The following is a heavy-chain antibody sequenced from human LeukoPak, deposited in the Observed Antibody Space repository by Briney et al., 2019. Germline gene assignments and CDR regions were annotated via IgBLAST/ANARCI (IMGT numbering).Heavy chain of an antibody. CDR1: GGSISSYY. CDR2: IYTSGST. D-gene: IGHD3-10*01. CDR3: ARETPSMVRGVFDH. J-gene: IGHJ4*02. Sequence: PSETLSLTCTVSGGSISSYYWSWIRQPAGKGLEWIGRIYTSGSTNYNPSLKSRVTMSVDTSKNQFSLKLSSVTAADTAVYYCARETPSMVRGVFDHWGQGTLVTVSS. V-gene: IGHV4-4*07.